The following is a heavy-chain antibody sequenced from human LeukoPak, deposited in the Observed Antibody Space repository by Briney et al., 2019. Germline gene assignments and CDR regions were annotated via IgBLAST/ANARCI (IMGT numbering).Heavy chain of an antibody. CDR1: GFTFSSYG. V-gene: IGHV3-30*18. J-gene: IGHJ5*02. Sequence: GGSLRLSCAASGFTFSSYGMHWVCQAPGKGLEWVAVISYDGSNKYYADSVKGRFTISRDNSKNTLYLQMNSLRAEDTAVYYCAKDSYDILTDSNWFDPWGQGTLVTVSS. CDR3: AKDSYDILTDSNWFDP. D-gene: IGHD3-9*01. CDR2: ISYDGSNK.